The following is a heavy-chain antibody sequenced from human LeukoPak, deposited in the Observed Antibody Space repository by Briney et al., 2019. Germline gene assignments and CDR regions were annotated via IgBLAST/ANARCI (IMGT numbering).Heavy chain of an antibody. V-gene: IGHV3-23*01. J-gene: IGHJ4*02. Sequence: WGSLRLSCAASGFTFSTYAMSWVRQTPGKGLEWVAAISRSNPGTYHANSVRGRVTISRDNSKNTLHLQMNGLRAEDTAIYYCAKASVGHCSGAFCYYFDSWGQETRVTVSS. CDR3: AKASVGHCSGAFCYYFDS. CDR1: GFTFSTYA. D-gene: IGHD2-15*01. CDR2: ISRSNPGT.